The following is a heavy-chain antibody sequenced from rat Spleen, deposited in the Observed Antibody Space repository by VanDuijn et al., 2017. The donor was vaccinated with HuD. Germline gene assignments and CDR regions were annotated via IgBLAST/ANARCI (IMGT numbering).Heavy chain of an antibody. D-gene: IGHD4-4*01. J-gene: IGHJ3*01. V-gene: IGHV5-29*01. CDR3: TRHDYSGVITNWFAY. CDR1: GFTFSDYY. Sequence: EVQLVESDGGLVQPGRSLKLSCAASGFTFSDYYMAWVRQAPTKGLEWVATISSDTGSNSYYPDSVKGRFTISRDNAKSTLYLQMNSLRSEDTATYYCTRHDYSGVITNWFAYWGQGTLVTVSS. CDR2: ISSDTGSNS.